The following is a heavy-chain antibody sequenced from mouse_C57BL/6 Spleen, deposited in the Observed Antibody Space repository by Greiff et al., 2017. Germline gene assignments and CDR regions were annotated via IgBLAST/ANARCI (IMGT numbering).Heavy chain of an antibody. D-gene: IGHD2-4*01. Sequence: QVQLQQSGPELVKPGASVKISCKASGYAFSSSWMNWVKQRPGKGLEWIGRIYPGDGDTNYNGKFKGKATLTADKSSSTAYMQLSSLTSEDSAVYFCARSIYYDYDLYYFDYWGQGTTLTVSS. CDR1: GYAFSSSW. CDR3: ARSIYYDYDLYYFDY. J-gene: IGHJ2*01. CDR2: IYPGDGDT. V-gene: IGHV1-82*01.